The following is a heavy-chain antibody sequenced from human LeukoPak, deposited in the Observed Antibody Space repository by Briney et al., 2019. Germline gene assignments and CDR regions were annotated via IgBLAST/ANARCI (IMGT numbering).Heavy chain of an antibody. J-gene: IGHJ6*03. CDR2: ISAYNGNT. Sequence: ASVKVSCKASGYTFTSYGISWVRQAPGQGLGWMGWISAYNGNTNYAQKLQGRVTMTTDTSTSTAYMELRSLRSDDTAVYYCARGRPYYDFWSGYYKDYYYYYMDVWGKGTTVTVSS. D-gene: IGHD3-3*01. V-gene: IGHV1-18*01. CDR3: ARGRPYYDFWSGYYKDYYYYYMDV. CDR1: GYTFTSYG.